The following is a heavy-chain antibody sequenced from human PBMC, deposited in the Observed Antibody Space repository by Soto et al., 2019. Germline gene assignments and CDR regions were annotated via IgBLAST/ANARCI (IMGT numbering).Heavy chain of an antibody. CDR3: ATDPTVITTGWFDP. D-gene: IGHD3-22*01. Sequence: QVQLVQSGAEVKKPGSSVKVSCKASGDTFSSYVISWVRQAPGQGLEWMGRINPIFGTPNYAQKFQGRVTITADESTSTAYMELSSLRSVDTAMYYCATDPTVITTGWFDPWGQGTLVTVSS. J-gene: IGHJ5*02. CDR2: INPIFGTP. V-gene: IGHV1-69*18. CDR1: GDTFSSYV.